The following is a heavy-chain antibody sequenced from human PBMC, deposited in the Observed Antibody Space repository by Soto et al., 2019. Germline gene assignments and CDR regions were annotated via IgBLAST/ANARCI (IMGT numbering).Heavy chain of an antibody. Sequence: EVQLLESGGGLVQPGGSLRLSCAASGFTFSSYAMSWVRQAPGKGLEWVSAISGSGGSTYYADSVKGRFTISRYNSKNTLYLQMNSLRAEDTAVYYCAKSKKDYDILTGYYFDYWGQGTLVTVSS. CDR1: GFTFSSYA. V-gene: IGHV3-23*01. CDR2: ISGSGGST. D-gene: IGHD3-9*01. CDR3: AKSKKDYDILTGYYFDY. J-gene: IGHJ4*02.